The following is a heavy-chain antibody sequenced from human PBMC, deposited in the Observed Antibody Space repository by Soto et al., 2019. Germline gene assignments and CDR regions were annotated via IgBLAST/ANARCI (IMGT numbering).Heavy chain of an antibody. D-gene: IGHD3-22*01. V-gene: IGHV1-69*13. Sequence: ASVKVSCKASGGTFSSYAISWVRQAPGQGLEWMGGIIPIFGTANYAQKFQGRVTITADESTSTAYMELSSPRSEDTAVYYCASKDGYYYDSSGYYLDYWGQGTLVTVSS. CDR2: IIPIFGTA. CDR3: ASKDGYYYDSSGYYLDY. J-gene: IGHJ4*02. CDR1: GGTFSSYA.